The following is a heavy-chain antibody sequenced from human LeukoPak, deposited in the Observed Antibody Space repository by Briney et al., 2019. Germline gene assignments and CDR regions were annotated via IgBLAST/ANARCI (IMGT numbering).Heavy chain of an antibody. Sequence: PGESLKISCAASGFTFSGSAMHWVRQASGKGLEWVGRIRSEAYSYATAYAASVKGRFTISRDESKNTTYLQMSSLKIEDTAVYYCTAATSGSYDWFDPWGQGTLVTVSS. D-gene: IGHD1-26*01. J-gene: IGHJ5*02. CDR2: IRSEAYSYAT. CDR1: GFTFSGSA. CDR3: TAATSGSYDWFDP. V-gene: IGHV3-73*01.